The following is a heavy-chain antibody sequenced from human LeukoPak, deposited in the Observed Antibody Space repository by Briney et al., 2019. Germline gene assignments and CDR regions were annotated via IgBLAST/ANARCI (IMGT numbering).Heavy chain of an antibody. V-gene: IGHV3-33*06. CDR2: IWYDGSNK. CDR3: AKGLRRGYSGYAIDY. CDR1: GFDFRSYS. J-gene: IGHJ4*02. Sequence: GGSLRLSCAASGFDFRSYSMHWVRQAPGKGLEWVAVIWYDGSNKYYADSVKGRFTISRDNSKNTLYQQMNSLRAEDTAVYYCAKGLRRGYSGYAIDYWGQGTLVTVSS. D-gene: IGHD5-12*01.